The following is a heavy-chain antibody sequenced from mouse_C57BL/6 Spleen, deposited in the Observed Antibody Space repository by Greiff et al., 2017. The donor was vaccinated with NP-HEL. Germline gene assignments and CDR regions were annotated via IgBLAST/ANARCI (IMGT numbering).Heavy chain of an antibody. CDR1: GFTFSDYY. D-gene: IGHD4-1*01. CDR2: ISNGGGST. J-gene: IGHJ3*01. Sequence: EVKLVESGGGLVQPGGSLKLSCAASGFTFSDYYMYWVRQTPEKRLEWVAYISNGGGSTYYPDTVKDRFTISRDNAKNTLYLQMSRLKSEDTAMYYCARHDWDGFAYWGQGTLVTVSA. V-gene: IGHV5-12*01. CDR3: ARHDWDGFAY.